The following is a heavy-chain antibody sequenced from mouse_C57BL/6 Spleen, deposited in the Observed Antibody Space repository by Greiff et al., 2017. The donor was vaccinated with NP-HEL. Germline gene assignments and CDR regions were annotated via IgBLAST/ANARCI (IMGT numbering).Heavy chain of an antibody. CDR3: TREMGLTGTPY. CDR2: ISSGGDYI. D-gene: IGHD4-1*01. CDR1: GFTFSSYA. J-gene: IGHJ3*01. Sequence: EVQVVESGEGLVKPGGSLKLSCAASGFTFSSYAMSWVRQTPEKRLEWVAYISSGGDYIYYADTVKGRFTISRDNARNTLYLQMSSLKSEDTAMYYCTREMGLTGTPYWGQGTLVTVSA. V-gene: IGHV5-9-1*02.